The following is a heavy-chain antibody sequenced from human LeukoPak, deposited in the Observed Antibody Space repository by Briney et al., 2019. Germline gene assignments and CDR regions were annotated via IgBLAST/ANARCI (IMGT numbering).Heavy chain of an antibody. CDR2: IYYSGST. Sequence: PSETLSLTCTVSGGSISSYYWSWIRQPPGKGLEWIGYIYYSGSTNYNPSLKSRVTISVDTSKNQFSLKLSSVTAADTAVYYCARCASSSWYRDAFDIWGQGTMVTVSS. D-gene: IGHD6-13*01. V-gene: IGHV4-59*01. J-gene: IGHJ3*02. CDR3: ARCASSSWYRDAFDI. CDR1: GGSISSYY.